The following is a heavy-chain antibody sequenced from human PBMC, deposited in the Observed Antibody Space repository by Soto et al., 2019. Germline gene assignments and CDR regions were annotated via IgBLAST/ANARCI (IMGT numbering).Heavy chain of an antibody. D-gene: IGHD1-26*01. V-gene: IGHV4-61*01. J-gene: IGHJ6*02. CDR1: GGSVSSGSHY. CDR3: ARERGYSGSPGGGMDV. Sequence: SETLSLTCTVSGGSVSSGSHYWSWIRQPPGKGLEWIGYIYYSGSTNYNPSLKSRVTISVDTSKNQFSLKLSSVTAADTAVYYCARERGYSGSPGGGMDVWGQGTTVTVSS. CDR2: IYYSGST.